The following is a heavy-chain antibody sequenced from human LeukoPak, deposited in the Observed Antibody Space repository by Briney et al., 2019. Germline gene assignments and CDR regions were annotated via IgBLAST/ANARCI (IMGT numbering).Heavy chain of an antibody. CDR3: ARFPRIAAADHWYFDL. J-gene: IGHJ2*01. CDR2: IYPGDSDT. V-gene: IGHV5-51*01. D-gene: IGHD6-13*01. CDR1: GYSFTSYW. Sequence: GESLKISCKGSGYSFTSYWIGWVRQLPGKGLEWMGIIYPGDSDTRYSPSFQGQVTISADKSISTAYLQWSSLKASDTAMYYCARFPRIAAADHWYFDLWGRGTLVTVSS.